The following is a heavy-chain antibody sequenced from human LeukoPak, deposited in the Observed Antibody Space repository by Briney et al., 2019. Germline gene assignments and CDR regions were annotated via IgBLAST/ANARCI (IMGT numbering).Heavy chain of an antibody. J-gene: IGHJ4*02. CDR1: GYTFTGYY. D-gene: IGHD6-13*01. V-gene: IGHV1-18*04. Sequence: ASVKVSCKASGYTFTGYYIHWVRQAPGQGLEWMGWIAAYDGNTNYAQKFQGRVTMTTDTATTTAYMELRSLRSDDTAVYYCARDDGGDIGAAGNTGPDYWGQGTLVTVSS. CDR3: ARDDGGDIGAAGNTGPDY. CDR2: IAAYDGNT.